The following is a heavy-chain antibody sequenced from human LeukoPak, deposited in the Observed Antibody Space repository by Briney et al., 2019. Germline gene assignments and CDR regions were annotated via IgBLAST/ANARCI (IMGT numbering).Heavy chain of an antibody. J-gene: IGHJ4*02. CDR2: NSTSGNPK. CDR3: VREQVQVGVYYY. CDR1: GFSFSNYD. D-gene: IGHD3-10*01. V-gene: IGHV3-48*03. Sequence: PGGSLRLSCVGSGFSFSNYDMTWVRQAPRKGREWVSYNSTSGNPKHYADCVKGRFTISRDNGKNSVYLQMNSLRDEDTAIYYCVREQVQVGVYYYWGQGTLVTVSS.